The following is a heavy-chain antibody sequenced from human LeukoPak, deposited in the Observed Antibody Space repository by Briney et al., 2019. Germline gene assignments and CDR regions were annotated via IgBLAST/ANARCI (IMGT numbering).Heavy chain of an antibody. CDR2: IYTSGST. Sequence: SQTLSLTCTVSGGSISSGGYYWSWIRQPPGKGLEWIGYIYTSGSTNYHPSLKSRVTISVDTSKNQFSLKLSSVTAADTAVYYCARQRKQMATTHGAFDIWGQGTMVTVSS. CDR3: ARQRKQMATTHGAFDI. CDR1: GGSISSGGYY. D-gene: IGHD5-24*01. J-gene: IGHJ3*02. V-gene: IGHV4-61*09.